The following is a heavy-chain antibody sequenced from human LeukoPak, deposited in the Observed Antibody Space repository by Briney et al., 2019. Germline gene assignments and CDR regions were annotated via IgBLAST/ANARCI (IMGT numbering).Heavy chain of an antibody. Sequence: SETLSFTCTVSGGSISSYYWSWIRQPPGKGLEWIGYIYYSGSTNYNPSLKSRVTISVDTSKNQFSLKLSSVTAADTAVYYCARVGCSSTSCPLTNWGQGTLVTVSS. CDR1: GGSISSYY. J-gene: IGHJ4*02. CDR2: IYYSGST. V-gene: IGHV4-59*08. D-gene: IGHD2-2*01. CDR3: ARVGCSSTSCPLTN.